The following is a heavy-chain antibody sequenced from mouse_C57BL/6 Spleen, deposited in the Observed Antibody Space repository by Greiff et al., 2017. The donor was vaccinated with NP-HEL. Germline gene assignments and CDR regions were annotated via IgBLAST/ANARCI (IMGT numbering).Heavy chain of an antibody. CDR3: AQLLPYAMDY. V-gene: IGHV1-61*01. D-gene: IGHD1-1*01. CDR1: GYTFTSYW. J-gene: IGHJ4*01. Sequence: VQLQQSGAELVRPGSSVKLSCKASGYTFTSYWMDWVKQRPGQGLEWIGNIYPSDSETHYNQKFKDKATLTVDKSSSTAYMQLSSLTSEDSAVYYCAQLLPYAMDYWGQGTSVTVSS. CDR2: IYPSDSET.